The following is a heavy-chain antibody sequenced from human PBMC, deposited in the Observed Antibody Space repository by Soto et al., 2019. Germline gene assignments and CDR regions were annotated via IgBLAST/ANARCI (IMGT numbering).Heavy chain of an antibody. D-gene: IGHD3-9*01. V-gene: IGHV2-70*19. J-gene: IGHJ4*02. Sequence: SGPTLVNPTQTLTLTCTFSGFALTTSRMCVTWVRQPPGKALEWLALIDGDDHKNYSSSLKTRLTVSKDTSKNQVVLVLTNLDPEDTGTYFCARLLRGGNSDWIQIDCWGRGTLVTVS. CDR1: GFALTTSRMC. CDR2: IDGDDHK. CDR3: ARLLRGGNSDWIQIDC.